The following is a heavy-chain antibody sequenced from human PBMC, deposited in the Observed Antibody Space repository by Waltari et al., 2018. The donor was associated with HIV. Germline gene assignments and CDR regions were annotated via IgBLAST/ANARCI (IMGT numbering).Heavy chain of an antibody. D-gene: IGHD3-22*01. CDR2: IYHSGST. Sequence: QLQLQSSGSGLVRPSQTLSLTCAVPVGSISSGGCPWSWIWQPPGKGLEWIGYIYHSGSTYYNPSPKSRVTISVDRSKNQFSLKLSSVTAADTAVYYCARGRYYDSSGYYYYYFDYWGQGTLVTVSS. J-gene: IGHJ4*02. CDR1: VGSISSGGCP. V-gene: IGHV4-30-2*01. CDR3: ARGRYYDSSGYYYYYFDY.